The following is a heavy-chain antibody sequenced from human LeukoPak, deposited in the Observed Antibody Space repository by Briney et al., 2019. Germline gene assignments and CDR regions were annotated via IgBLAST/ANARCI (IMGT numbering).Heavy chain of an antibody. CDR2: FYNGGST. J-gene: IGHJ4*02. V-gene: IGHV3-53*01. D-gene: IGHD5-18*01. CDR3: AKGGGGYSYGYFDY. Sequence: GGSLRLSCAASGFTVSSNHMSWVRQAPGKGLEWVSVFYNGGSTNYADSVKGRFTISSDNSKNTLYLQMNSLRAEDTAVYYCAKGGGGYSYGYFDYWGQGTLVTVSS. CDR1: GFTVSSNH.